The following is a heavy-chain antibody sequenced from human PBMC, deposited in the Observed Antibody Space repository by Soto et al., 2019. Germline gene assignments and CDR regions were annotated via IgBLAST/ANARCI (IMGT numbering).Heavy chain of an antibody. V-gene: IGHV4-59*02. J-gene: IGHJ4*02. D-gene: IGHD5-18*01. CDR2: VYYSGST. CDR3: ASSPPAMAAPNI. Sequence: SETLSLTCTVSGGSVSSYSWTWVRQPPGKGLEWIGYVYYSGSTHYNPSLKSRVTISLDTSKNQFSLKLTSVTAADTAMYFCASSPPAMAAPNIWAQGTLVTVSS. CDR1: GGSVSSYS.